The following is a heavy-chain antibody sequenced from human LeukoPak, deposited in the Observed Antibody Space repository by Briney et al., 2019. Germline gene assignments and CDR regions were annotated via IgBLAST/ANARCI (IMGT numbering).Heavy chain of an antibody. J-gene: IGHJ4*02. CDR3: ASLTGSYSLGAIDY. CDR1: GGSISSSSYY. Sequence: SETLSLTCTVSGGSISSSSYYWGWIRQPPGKGLEWIGSIYYSGSTYYNPSLKSRVTISVDTSKNQFSLKLSSVTAADTAVYYCASLTGSYSLGAIDYWGQGTLVTVSS. CDR2: IYYSGST. V-gene: IGHV4-39*01. D-gene: IGHD1-26*01.